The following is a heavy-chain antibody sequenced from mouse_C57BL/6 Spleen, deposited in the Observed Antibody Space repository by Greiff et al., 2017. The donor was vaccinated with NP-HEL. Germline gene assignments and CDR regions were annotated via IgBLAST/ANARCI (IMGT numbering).Heavy chain of an antibody. CDR2: IDPSDSYT. Sequence: QVQLQQPGAELVMPGASVKLSCKASGYTFTSYWMHWVKQRPGQGLEWIGEIDPSDSYTNYNQKFKGKSTLTVDKSSSTAYMQLSSLTSADSAVYDCARRELGAMDYWGQGTSVTVSS. CDR1: GYTFTSYW. V-gene: IGHV1-69*01. J-gene: IGHJ4*01. CDR3: ARRELGAMDY.